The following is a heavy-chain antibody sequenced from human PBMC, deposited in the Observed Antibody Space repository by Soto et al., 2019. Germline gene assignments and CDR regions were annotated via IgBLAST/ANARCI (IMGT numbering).Heavy chain of an antibody. CDR3: ARGIRTYSVLGKGYYYGMAV. V-gene: IGHV1-69*12. D-gene: IGHD2-21*01. Sequence: QVPLVQSGAEVKKPGSSVKVSCKASGGTFSSYAISWVRQAPGQGLEWMGGIIPIFGTANYAQKFQGRVTITADESASPAYMELSSLRSEDTAVYYCARGIRTYSVLGKGYYYGMAVWGQGTTVTVSS. CDR2: IIPIFGTA. J-gene: IGHJ6*02. CDR1: GGTFSSYA.